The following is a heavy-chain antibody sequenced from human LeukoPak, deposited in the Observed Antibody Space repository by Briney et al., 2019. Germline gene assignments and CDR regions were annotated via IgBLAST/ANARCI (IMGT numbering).Heavy chain of an antibody. V-gene: IGHV3-23*01. CDR1: GFTFSNYA. CDR3: AKDAPYYYDSSGYYPDY. CDR2: ISGSGGST. J-gene: IGHJ4*02. D-gene: IGHD3-22*01. Sequence: GGSLRLSCVASGFTFSNYAMSWVRQAPGKGLEWVSAISGSGGSTYYADSVKGRFTISRDNSKNTLYLQMNSLRAEDTAVYYCAKDAPYYYDSSGYYPDYWGQGTLVTVSS.